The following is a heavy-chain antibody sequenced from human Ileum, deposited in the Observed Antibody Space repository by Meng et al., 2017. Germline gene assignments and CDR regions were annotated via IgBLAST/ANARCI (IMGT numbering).Heavy chain of an antibody. CDR1: GGSISSGDYY. Sequence: QVQLQESGPGLVKPSQTLSLTCTFPGGSISSGDYYWSWIRQPPGKGLEWIGYIYYSGSTYYNPSLKSRVTISVDTSKNQFSLKLSSVTAADTAVYYCARENTIFGVVWGSWFDPWGQGTLVTVSS. CDR3: ARENTIFGVVWGSWFDP. D-gene: IGHD3-3*01. CDR2: IYYSGST. J-gene: IGHJ5*02. V-gene: IGHV4-30-4*01.